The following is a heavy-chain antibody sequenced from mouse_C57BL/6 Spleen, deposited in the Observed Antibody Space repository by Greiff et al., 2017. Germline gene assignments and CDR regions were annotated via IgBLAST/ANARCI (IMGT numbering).Heavy chain of an antibody. J-gene: IGHJ2*01. Sequence: EVKVEESGGGLVQPGGSMKLSCVASGFTFSNYWMNWVRQSPEKGLEWVAQIRLKSGNYATHYAVSVKGRFTISRDDSKSIVYLQMNNLSAEDTGIYYCSDTDFDYWGQGTTLTVSS. CDR2: IRLKSGNYAT. V-gene: IGHV6-3*01. CDR1: GFTFSNYW. CDR3: SDTDFDY.